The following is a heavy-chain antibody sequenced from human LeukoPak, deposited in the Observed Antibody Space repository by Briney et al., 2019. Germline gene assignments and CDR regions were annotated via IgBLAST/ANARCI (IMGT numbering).Heavy chain of an antibody. Sequence: ASVKVSCKASGYTFTSYGISWGRQPPAPGLGWMGWISAYNGNTNYAQTLQGRVTMTTDTSTSTADLELRSLRSDDTAVYYCARGTGSGWYSLGYYYCMDVWGKGTTVTVSS. V-gene: IGHV1-18*01. CDR1: GYTFTSYG. CDR2: ISAYNGNT. D-gene: IGHD6-19*01. CDR3: ARGTGSGWYSLGYYYCMDV. J-gene: IGHJ6*03.